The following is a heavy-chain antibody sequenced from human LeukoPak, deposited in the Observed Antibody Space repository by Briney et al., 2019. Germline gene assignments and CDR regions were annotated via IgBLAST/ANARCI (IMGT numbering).Heavy chain of an antibody. CDR2: NYYHGRN. V-gene: IGHV4-61*01. CDR3: ARDHGGNWFDP. D-gene: IGHD3-10*01. J-gene: IGHJ5*02. Sequence: PSATLSLTCTVSGGSVSSGSYYWSWIRPPPGKGLEWIGYNYYHGRNNYNPSLKSRVTISIDTYKNQFSLRLTSATAADTAVYYCARDHGGNWFDPWGQGTLVTVSA. CDR1: GGSVSSGSYY.